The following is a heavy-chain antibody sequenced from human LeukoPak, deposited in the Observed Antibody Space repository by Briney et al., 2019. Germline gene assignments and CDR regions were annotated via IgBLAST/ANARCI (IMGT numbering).Heavy chain of an antibody. CDR3: ARDGSIATFWVETAGGMEV. CDR1: GGSISSGSYY. CDR2: IYTSGST. D-gene: IGHD5-18*01. Sequence: SETLSLTCTVSGGSISSGSYYWSWIRQPAGKGLEWIGRIYTSGSTNYNPSLKSRVTISVDTSKNQFSLKLSSVTAADTAVYYCARDGSIATFWVETAGGMEVWGQGTRVTVSS. V-gene: IGHV4-61*02. J-gene: IGHJ6*02.